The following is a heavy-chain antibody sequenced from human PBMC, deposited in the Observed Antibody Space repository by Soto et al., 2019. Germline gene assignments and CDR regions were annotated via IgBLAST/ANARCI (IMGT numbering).Heavy chain of an antibody. D-gene: IGHD3-22*01. CDR2: ISSSSSTI. CDR1: GFTFSSYS. Sequence: GGSLRLSCAASGFTFSSYSMNWVRQAPGKGLEWVSYISSSSSTIYYADSVKGRFTISRDNAKNSLYLQMNSLRDEDTAVYYCARERVVIQEARIYYYGMDVWGQGTKVTVSS. CDR3: ARERVVIQEARIYYYGMDV. V-gene: IGHV3-48*02. J-gene: IGHJ6*02.